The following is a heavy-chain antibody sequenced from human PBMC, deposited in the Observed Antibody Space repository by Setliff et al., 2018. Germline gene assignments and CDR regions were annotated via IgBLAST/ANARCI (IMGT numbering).Heavy chain of an antibody. CDR3: ARDFPPYYNFWSGYSGDI. V-gene: IGHV3-21*01. D-gene: IGHD3-3*01. CDR2: ISSSSSYI. J-gene: IGHJ3*02. Sequence: GGSLRLSCAASGFTFSSYSMNWVRQAPGKGLEWVSSISSSSSYIYYADSVKGRFTISRDNAKNSLYLQMNSLRAEDTAVYYCARDFPPYYNFWSGYSGDIWGQGTMVTVSS. CDR1: GFTFSSYS.